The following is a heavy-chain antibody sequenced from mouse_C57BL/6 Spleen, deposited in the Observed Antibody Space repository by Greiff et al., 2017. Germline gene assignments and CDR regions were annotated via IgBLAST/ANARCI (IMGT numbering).Heavy chain of an antibody. V-gene: IGHV1-15*01. D-gene: IGHD1-1*01. CDR3: TNYGSSYGNFDY. CDR2: IDPETGGT. CDR1: GYTFTDYE. J-gene: IGHJ2*01. Sequence: VQLQQSGAELVRPGASVTLSCKASGYTFTDYEMHWVKQTPVHGLEWIGAIDPETGGTAYNQKFKGKAILTADKSSSTAYMELRSLTSEDSAVDYCTNYGSSYGNFDYWGQGTTLTVSS.